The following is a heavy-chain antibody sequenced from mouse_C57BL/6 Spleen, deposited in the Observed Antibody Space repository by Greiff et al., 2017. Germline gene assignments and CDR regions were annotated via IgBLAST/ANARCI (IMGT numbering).Heavy chain of an antibody. CDR1: GYTFTSYW. Sequence: VQLQQPGAELVKPGASVKLSCKASGYTFTSYWIQWVKQRPGQGLEWIGEIDPSDSYTNYNQKFKGKATLTVDTSSSTAYMQLSSLTSEDSAVYYCARKGIFDYWGQGTTLTVSS. V-gene: IGHV1-50*01. J-gene: IGHJ2*01. CDR2: IDPSDSYT. CDR3: ARKGIFDY.